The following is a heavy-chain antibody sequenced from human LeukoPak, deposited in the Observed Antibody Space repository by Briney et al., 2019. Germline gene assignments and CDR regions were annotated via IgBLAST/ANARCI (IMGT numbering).Heavy chain of an antibody. CDR2: ISASGGST. Sequence: PGGSLRLSCAASGFTFSSYAMSWVRQAPGKGLEWVSAISASGGSTYYADSVKGRFTISSDSSKNTLYLQMNSLRVEDTAVYYCARCSGWQYYYGMDVWGQGTTVTVSS. V-gene: IGHV3-23*01. D-gene: IGHD6-19*01. J-gene: IGHJ6*02. CDR1: GFTFSSYA. CDR3: ARCSGWQYYYGMDV.